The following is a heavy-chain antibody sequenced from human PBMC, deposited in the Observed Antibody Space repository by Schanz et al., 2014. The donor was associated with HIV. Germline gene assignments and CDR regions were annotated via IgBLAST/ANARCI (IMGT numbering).Heavy chain of an antibody. CDR1: GFTFSSYG. V-gene: IGHV3-33*06. D-gene: IGHD6-25*01. CDR2: IWYDGSNK. J-gene: IGHJ4*01. Sequence: QVRLVGSGGGVVQPGRSLRLSCAASGFTFSSYGMHWARQAPRKGLGGVAVIWYDGSNKYYAGSVKGRFTISRDNSNNTLYLQVNSLRAEDTAVYYCTNERGLNLFEYWGHGTLVFVSS. CDR3: TNERGLNLFEY.